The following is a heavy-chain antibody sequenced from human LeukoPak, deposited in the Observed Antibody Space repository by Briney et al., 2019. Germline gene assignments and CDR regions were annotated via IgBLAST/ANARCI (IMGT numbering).Heavy chain of an antibody. J-gene: IGHJ4*02. CDR1: GFTFSSYS. CDR3: ASTRMDYYDSSGEFDY. Sequence: GGSLRLSCAAPGFTFSSYSMNWVRQAPGKGLEWVSSISSSSSYIYYADSVKGRFTISRDNAKNSLYLQMNSLRAEDTAVYYCASTRMDYYDSSGEFDYWGQGTLVTVSS. D-gene: IGHD3-22*01. CDR2: ISSSSSYI. V-gene: IGHV3-21*01.